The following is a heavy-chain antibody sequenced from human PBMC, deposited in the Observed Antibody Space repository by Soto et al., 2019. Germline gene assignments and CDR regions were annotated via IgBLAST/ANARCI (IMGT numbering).Heavy chain of an antibody. D-gene: IGHD6-13*01. V-gene: IGHV3-33*01. J-gene: IGHJ4*02. CDR3: ARTPPYSSSWYGFDY. CDR2: IWYDGSNK. CDR1: GFTFSSYG. Sequence: QVQLVESGGGVVQPGRSLRLSCAASGFTFSSYGMHWVRQAPGKGLEWAAVIWYDGSNKYYADSVKGRFTISRDNSKNTLYLQMNSLRAEDTAVYYCARTPPYSSSWYGFDYWGQGTLVTVSS.